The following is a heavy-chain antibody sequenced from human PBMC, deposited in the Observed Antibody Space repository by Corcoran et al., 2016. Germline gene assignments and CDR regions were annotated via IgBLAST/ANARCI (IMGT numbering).Heavy chain of an antibody. J-gene: IGHJ3*02. D-gene: IGHD2-21*02. CDR3: ARDGGHIVVVTAIPLDAFDI. Sequence: VQLVESGGGLVQPGGSLRLSCAASGFTFSSYSMNWVRQAPGKGLEWVSYISSSSSTIYYADSVKGRFTISRDNAKNSLYLQMNSLRDEDTAVYYCARDGGHIVVVTAIPLDAFDIWGQGTIVTVSS. CDR1: GFTFSSYS. V-gene: IGHV3-48*02. CDR2: ISSSSSTI.